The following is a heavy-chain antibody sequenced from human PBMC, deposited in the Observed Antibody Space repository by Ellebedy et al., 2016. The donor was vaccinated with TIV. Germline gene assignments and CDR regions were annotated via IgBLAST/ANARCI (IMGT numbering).Heavy chain of an antibody. CDR1: GYTFTSYG. D-gene: IGHD3-3*01. CDR2: ISVYNGNT. CDR3: AREVAPAQITIFGVVKNWFDP. J-gene: IGHJ5*02. V-gene: IGHV1-18*01. Sequence: AASVKVSCKASGYTFTSYGISWVRQAPGQGLEWMGWISVYNGNTNYAQKLQGRVTMTTDTSTSTAYMELRSLRSDDTAVYYCAREVAPAQITIFGVVKNWFDPWGQGTLVTVSS.